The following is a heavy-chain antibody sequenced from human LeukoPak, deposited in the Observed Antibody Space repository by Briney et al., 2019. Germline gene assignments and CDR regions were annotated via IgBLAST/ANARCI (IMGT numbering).Heavy chain of an antibody. CDR2: INPSGGTT. J-gene: IGHJ3*02. V-gene: IGHV1-46*01. Sequence: ASVKVSCKASGYTFISYYMHWVRQAPGRGLQWMGIINPSGGTTSYGQKFQGRVTMTRDTSTSTVYMEVSSLRYEDTAVYYCARAPGPDVFDIWGQGTMVTVSS. CDR3: ARAPGPDVFDI. CDR1: GYTFISYY.